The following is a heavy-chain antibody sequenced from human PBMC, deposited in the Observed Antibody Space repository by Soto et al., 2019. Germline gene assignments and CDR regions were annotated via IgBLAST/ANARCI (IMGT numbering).Heavy chain of an antibody. CDR3: TTLGDFWSGYSVKVDY. CDR1: GFTFSNAW. V-gene: IGHV3-15*07. D-gene: IGHD3-3*01. CDR2: IKSKPDGGTT. Sequence: EVQLVESGGGLVKPGGSLRLSCAASGFTFSNAWMNWVRQAPGKGLEWVGRIKSKPDGGTTDYAAPVKGRFTISRDDSKNTLYLQMNSLKTEDTAVYYCTTLGDFWSGYSVKVDYWGQGTLVTVSS. J-gene: IGHJ4*02.